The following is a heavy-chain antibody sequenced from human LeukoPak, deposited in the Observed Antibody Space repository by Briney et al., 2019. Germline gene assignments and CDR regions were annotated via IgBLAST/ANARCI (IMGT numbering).Heavy chain of an antibody. Sequence: GSSVKVSCKASGGTFSSYAISWVRQAPGQGLEWMGWISAYNGNTNYAQKLQGRVTMTTDTSTSTAYMELRSLRSDDTAVYYCARSPPPKTGYSSSPLPYGMDVWGQGTTVTVSS. V-gene: IGHV1-18*01. CDR2: ISAYNGNT. CDR3: ARSPPPKTGYSSSPLPYGMDV. J-gene: IGHJ6*02. CDR1: GGTFSSYA. D-gene: IGHD6-13*01.